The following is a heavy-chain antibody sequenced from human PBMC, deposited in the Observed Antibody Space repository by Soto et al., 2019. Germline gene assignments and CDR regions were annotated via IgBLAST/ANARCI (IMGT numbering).Heavy chain of an antibody. J-gene: IGHJ4*02. Sequence: PGGSLRLSCAASGFTFSSYGMHWVRQAPGKGLEWVAVISYDGSNEYYADSVKGRFTISRDNSKNTLYLQMNSLRAEDTAVYYCAKVLYYYDSSGYDFDYWGQGTLVTVSS. CDR1: GFTFSSYG. CDR2: ISYDGSNE. V-gene: IGHV3-30*18. D-gene: IGHD3-22*01. CDR3: AKVLYYYDSSGYDFDY.